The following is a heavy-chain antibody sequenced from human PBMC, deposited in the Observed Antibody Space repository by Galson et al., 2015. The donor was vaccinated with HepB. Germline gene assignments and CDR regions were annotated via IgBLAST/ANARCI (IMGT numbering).Heavy chain of an antibody. CDR1: GFTFSNYA. J-gene: IGHJ5*02. Sequence: SLRLSCAASGFTFSNYAMSWVRQAPGKGLEWVSVISGSGDDTHYTDSVKDRFIISRDNSKNTLNLQMDSLRAEDTAVYYCARGRQLDPWGQGTLVTVSS. D-gene: IGHD3-16*01. V-gene: IGHV3-23*01. CDR3: ARGRQLDP. CDR2: ISGSGDDT.